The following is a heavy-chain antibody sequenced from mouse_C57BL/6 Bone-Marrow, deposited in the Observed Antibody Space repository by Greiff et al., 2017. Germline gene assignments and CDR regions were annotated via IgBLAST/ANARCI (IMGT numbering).Heavy chain of an antibody. Sequence: QVQLQQSGAELAKPGASVKLSCKASGYTFTSYWMHWVKQRPGQGLEWIGYINPSSGYTKYNQKFKDKATLTADKSSSTAYMQLGSLTCEDSAVYYCARELERGYGSSYGYFDYWGQGTTLTVSS. CDR3: ARELERGYGSSYGYFDY. CDR1: GYTFTSYW. J-gene: IGHJ2*01. CDR2: INPSSGYT. D-gene: IGHD1-1*01. V-gene: IGHV1-7*01.